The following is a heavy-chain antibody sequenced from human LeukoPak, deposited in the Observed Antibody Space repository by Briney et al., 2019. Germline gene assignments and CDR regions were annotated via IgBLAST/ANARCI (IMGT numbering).Heavy chain of an antibody. CDR1: GFSLSTSGIR. CDR3: ARMGEYSYGGSYYFDY. V-gene: IGHV2-70*04. J-gene: IGHJ4*02. Sequence: SGPTLVNPTQTLTLTCTFSGFSLSTSGIRVSWIRQPPGKALEWLARIDWDDDKFYSTSLKTRLTISKDTSKNQVVLTMTNMDPVDTGTYYCARMGEYSYGGSYYFDYWGQGTLVTVSS. CDR2: IDWDDDK. D-gene: IGHD5-18*01.